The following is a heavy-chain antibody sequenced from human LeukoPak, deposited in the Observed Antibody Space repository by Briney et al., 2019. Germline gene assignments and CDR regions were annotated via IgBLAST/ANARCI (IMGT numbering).Heavy chain of an antibody. Sequence: KTSETLSLTCTVSGGSISSSSYYWGWIRQPPGKGLEWIGSIYYSGSTYYNPSLKSRVTISVDTSKNQFSLKLSSVTAADTAVYYCARHYGSGSYWAHYYYYGMDVWGQGTTVTVSS. D-gene: IGHD3-10*01. J-gene: IGHJ6*02. V-gene: IGHV4-39*01. CDR1: GGSISSSSYY. CDR3: ARHYGSGSYWAHYYYYGMDV. CDR2: IYYSGST.